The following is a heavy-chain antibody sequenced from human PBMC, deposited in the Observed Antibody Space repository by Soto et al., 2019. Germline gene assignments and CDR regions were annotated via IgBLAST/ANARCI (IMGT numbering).Heavy chain of an antibody. CDR2: INHSGST. Sequence: QVQLQQWGAGLLKPSETLSLTCAVYGGSFSGYYWSWIRQPPGKGLEWIGEINHSGSTNYNPSLKGRVTISVDTSKNQFSLKLSSVTAADTAVYYCARSTSSGWFDPWGQGTLVTVSS. D-gene: IGHD6-19*01. CDR3: ARSTSSGWFDP. J-gene: IGHJ5*02. V-gene: IGHV4-34*01. CDR1: GGSFSGYY.